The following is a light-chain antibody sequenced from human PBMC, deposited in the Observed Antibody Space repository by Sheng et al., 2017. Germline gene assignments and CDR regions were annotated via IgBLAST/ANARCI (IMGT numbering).Light chain of an antibody. CDR1: SSDVGTYDR. CDR3: CSYAGSLIHYV. J-gene: IGLJ1*01. CDR2: EDN. V-gene: IGLV2-23*01. Sequence: QSALTQPASVSGSPGQSITISCSGTSSDVGTYDRVSWYQHNPGKAPKLLIYEDNKRPSGVSSRFSVSKSGDTASLTISGLQADDEADYYCCSYAGSLIHYVFGTGTKVTV.